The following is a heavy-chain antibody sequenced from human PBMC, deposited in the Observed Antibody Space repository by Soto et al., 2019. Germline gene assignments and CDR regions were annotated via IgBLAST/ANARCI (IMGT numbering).Heavy chain of an antibody. CDR1: KFTFSSYN. V-gene: IGHV3-48*02. D-gene: IGHD6-19*01. CDR2: ISSSENSI. J-gene: IGHJ4*02. CDR3: VRGDSSGWDFEY. Sequence: GGSLRLSCAASKFTFSSYNMNWVRQAPGKGLEWVSYISSSENSIYYADSVKDRFVIYRDNAEKSLYLQMNSLRDEDTAVYYCVRGDSSGWDFEYWGQGTLVTVSS.